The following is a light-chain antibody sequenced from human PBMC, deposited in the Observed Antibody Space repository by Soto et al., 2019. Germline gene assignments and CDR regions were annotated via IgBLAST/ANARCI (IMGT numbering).Light chain of an antibody. CDR1: QSVSSSY. V-gene: IGKV3-20*01. Sequence: IVLTQSPGTLSLSPGERATLSSKDSQSVSSSYLAWYQQKPGQARRXVIYGASIRATGIPDRFSGSWARTDFTITISRLEPEDFAVDYYQQYVSTRTFCRGTKVDIK. CDR3: QQYVSTRT. CDR2: GAS. J-gene: IGKJ1*01.